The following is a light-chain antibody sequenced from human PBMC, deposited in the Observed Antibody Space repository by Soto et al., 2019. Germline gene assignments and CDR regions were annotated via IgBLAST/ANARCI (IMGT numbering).Light chain of an antibody. Sequence: DIQMTKSPSTRSVWVGGRVTGTCRASRTISSWLAWYQQKPGKAPKLLIYKASTLKSGVPSRFSGSGSGTEFTLTISSLQADDFATYYCQHYNSYSEAFGQGTKVDIK. V-gene: IGKV1-5*03. J-gene: IGKJ1*01. CDR2: KAS. CDR3: QHYNSYSEA. CDR1: RTISSW.